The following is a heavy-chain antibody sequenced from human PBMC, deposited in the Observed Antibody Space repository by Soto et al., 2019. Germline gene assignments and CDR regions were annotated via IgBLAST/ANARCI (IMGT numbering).Heavy chain of an antibody. D-gene: IGHD4-4*01. CDR1: GFTFSSYG. J-gene: IGHJ6*03. V-gene: IGHV3-33*01. Sequence: QVQLVESGGGVVQSGRSLRLSCAASGFTFSSYGMHWVRQAPGKGLEWVAVIWYDGSNKYYGKSVKGRFTIFRDNSKNTVYLQMNSLKAEDTAVYYCARDRNSNPNYYYYYMDVWGKGTTVTVSS. CDR2: IWYDGSNK. CDR3: ARDRNSNPNYYYYYMDV.